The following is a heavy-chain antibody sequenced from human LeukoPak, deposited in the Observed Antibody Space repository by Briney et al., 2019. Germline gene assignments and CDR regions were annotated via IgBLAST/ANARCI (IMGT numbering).Heavy chain of an antibody. CDR3: AKGYSYNLDY. CDR2: ISYDGGNK. D-gene: IGHD2-15*01. Sequence: GGSLRLSCAASGFTFSSYGMHWVRQAPGKGLEWVAVISYDGGNKYYAGSVKGRFTISRDNSKNTLYLQMNSLRAEDTAVYYCAKGYSYNLDYWGQGTLVTVSS. V-gene: IGHV3-30*18. CDR1: GFTFSSYG. J-gene: IGHJ4*02.